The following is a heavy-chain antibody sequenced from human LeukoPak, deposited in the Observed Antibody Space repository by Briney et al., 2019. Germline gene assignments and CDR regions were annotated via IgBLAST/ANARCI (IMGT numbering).Heavy chain of an antibody. CDR3: AKECDYSPGHKFDL. Sequence: PGGSLRLSCAVSGITLSNYVMSWVRQAPGKGLEWVSVLFVGGASTLYADSVKGRFTISGDTSKNTLYLQMNGLRAEDTAVYFCAKECDYSPGHKFDLWGQGTLVTVSS. CDR2: LFVGGAST. D-gene: IGHD4-11*01. J-gene: IGHJ4*02. V-gene: IGHV3-23*01. CDR1: GITLSNYV.